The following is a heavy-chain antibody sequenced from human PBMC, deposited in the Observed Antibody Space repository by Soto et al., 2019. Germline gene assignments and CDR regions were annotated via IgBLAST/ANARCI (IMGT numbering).Heavy chain of an antibody. V-gene: IGHV4-59*01. D-gene: IGHD1-20*01. J-gene: IGHJ6*02. CDR3: ARYKSNYYYGMDV. CDR1: GDSSITDY. CDR2: IYYGGST. Sequence: PLETHPHTSTVSGDSSITDYWSWIRQPPGKGLEWIGFIYYGGSTNYNPSLKSRVTISVDTSKNQFSLKLSSVTAADTAVYYCARYKSNYYYGMDVWGQGTTLTVSS.